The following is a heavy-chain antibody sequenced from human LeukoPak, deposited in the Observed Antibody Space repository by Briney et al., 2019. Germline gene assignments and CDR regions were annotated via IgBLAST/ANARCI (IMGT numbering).Heavy chain of an antibody. D-gene: IGHD3-22*01. Sequence: PGGSLRLSCAASGFTFSSYTVNWVRQAPGKGLEWVSSISSSSSYIYYADSVKGRFTISRDNAKNSLYLQMDSLRAEDTAVYYCARDGKDSMIVVVTAEYIQHWGQGTLVTVSS. CDR3: ARDGKDSMIVVVTAEYIQH. CDR2: ISSSSSYI. CDR1: GFTFSSYT. V-gene: IGHV3-21*01. J-gene: IGHJ1*01.